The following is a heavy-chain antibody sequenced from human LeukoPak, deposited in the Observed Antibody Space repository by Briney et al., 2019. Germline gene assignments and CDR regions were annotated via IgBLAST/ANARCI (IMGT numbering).Heavy chain of an antibody. CDR1: GFRFSTDA. J-gene: IGHJ4*02. V-gene: IGHV3-23*01. CDR3: ARDSSGWSKNY. CDR2: ISWSGGDT. D-gene: IGHD6-19*01. Sequence: GGSPRLSCAASGFRFSTDAMTWVRQAPAKGLQWVSAISWSGGDTYYEDSVKGRFTISRENSKNMMYLQMDSLRAEDTAVYYCARDSSGWSKNYWGQGTLVTVSS.